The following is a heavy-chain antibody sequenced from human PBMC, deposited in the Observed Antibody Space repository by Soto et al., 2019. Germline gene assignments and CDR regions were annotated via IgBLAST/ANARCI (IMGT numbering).Heavy chain of an antibody. V-gene: IGHV1-3*01. Sequence: QFQLVQSGAEVKKPGASVKVSCKASGYTFTNSLMHWVRQAPGQRLEWMGWINAGNGKTEYSQKFQGRVTITRDTSASTAYMELSSLRFEDTAVYYCGSYRRDGMGVWGQGTTVTVSS. CDR2: INAGNGKT. CDR1: GYTFTNSL. J-gene: IGHJ6*01. CDR3: GSYRRDGMGV.